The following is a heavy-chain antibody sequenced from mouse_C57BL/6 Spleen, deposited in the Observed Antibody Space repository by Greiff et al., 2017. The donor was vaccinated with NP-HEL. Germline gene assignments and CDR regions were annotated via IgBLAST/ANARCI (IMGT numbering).Heavy chain of an antibody. CDR1: GYTFTSYG. Sequence: VKLMESGAELARPGASVKLSCKASGYTFTSYGISWVKQRTGQGLEWIGEIYPRSGNTYYNEKFKGKATLTADKSSSTAYMELRSLTSEDSAVYFCARSIQTAQATWFAYWGQGTLVTVSA. V-gene: IGHV1-81*01. J-gene: IGHJ3*01. D-gene: IGHD3-2*02. CDR3: ARSIQTAQATWFAY. CDR2: IYPRSGNT.